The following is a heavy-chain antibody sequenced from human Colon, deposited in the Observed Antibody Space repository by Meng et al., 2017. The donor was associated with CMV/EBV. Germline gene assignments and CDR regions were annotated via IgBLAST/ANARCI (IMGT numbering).Heavy chain of an antibody. V-gene: IGHV1-46*01. J-gene: IGHJ6*02. CDR2: INPNRGST. Sequence: ASVKVSCKASGYTFSTYDMHWVRQAPGQGLEWMGVINPNRGSTFFAQKFQGRVTITTDESTSTAYMELSSLRSEDTAVYYCARDITIFSGGGMDVWGQGTTVTVSS. CDR3: ARDITIFSGGGMDV. D-gene: IGHD3-3*01. CDR1: GYTFSTYD.